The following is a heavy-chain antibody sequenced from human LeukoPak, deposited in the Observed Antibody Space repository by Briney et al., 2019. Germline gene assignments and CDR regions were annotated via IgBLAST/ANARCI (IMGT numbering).Heavy chain of an antibody. CDR2: ISWNSGGL. Sequence: PGGSLRLSCAASGFTFDDYAMHWVRQAPGKGLGWVSGISWNSGGLGYADSVKGRFTISRDNAKNSLYLQMNSLRAEDTALYYCARDENYDSSGYYDYWGQGTLVTVSS. CDR3: ARDENYDSSGYYDY. J-gene: IGHJ4*02. D-gene: IGHD3-22*01. CDR1: GFTFDDYA. V-gene: IGHV3-9*01.